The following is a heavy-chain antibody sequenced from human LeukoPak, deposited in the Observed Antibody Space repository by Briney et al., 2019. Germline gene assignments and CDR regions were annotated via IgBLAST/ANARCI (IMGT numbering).Heavy chain of an antibody. J-gene: IGHJ4*02. CDR2: IYYSGST. D-gene: IGHD3-22*01. V-gene: IGHV4-30-4*01. CDR1: GGSISSGDYY. Sequence: PSETLSLTCTVSGGSISSGDYYWGWIRQPPGKGLEWIVYIYYSGSTYYNPSLKSRVTISVDTSKNQFSLKLSSVTAADTAVYYCARDSPYYYDSSGYFDYWGQGTLVTVSS. CDR3: ARDSPYYYDSSGYFDY.